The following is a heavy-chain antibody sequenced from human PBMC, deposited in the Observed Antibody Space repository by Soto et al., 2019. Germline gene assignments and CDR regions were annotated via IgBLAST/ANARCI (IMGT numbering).Heavy chain of an antibody. CDR2: VIPIFGTP. J-gene: IGHJ6*02. CDR1: GGTFSTYA. CDR3: ARSQGGSSSLDIYYYYYYGMDV. V-gene: IGHV1-69*01. Sequence: QVQLVQSGAEVKKPGSSVKVSCKAPGGTFSTYAISWVRQAPGQGLEWMGGVIPIFGTPKYEQKFQGRVTTTADESTRTGYMELRSLRSENTAVYYCARSQGGSSSLDIYYYYYYGMDVWGPGTTVTVSS. D-gene: IGHD2-15*01.